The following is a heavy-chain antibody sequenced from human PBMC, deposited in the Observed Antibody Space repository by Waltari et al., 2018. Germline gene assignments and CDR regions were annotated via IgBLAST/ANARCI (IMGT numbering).Heavy chain of an antibody. CDR3: AKDPADIVATIGFDY. V-gene: IGHV3-23*01. J-gene: IGHJ4*02. CDR1: GFTFSSYA. CDR2: ISGSGGST. Sequence: EVQLLESGGGLVQPGGSLRLSCAASGFTFSSYAMSWVSQAPGKGLEWVSAISGSGGSTYYADSVKGRFTISRDNSKNTLYLQMNSLRAEDTAVYYCAKDPADIVATIGFDYWGQGTLVTVSS. D-gene: IGHD5-12*01.